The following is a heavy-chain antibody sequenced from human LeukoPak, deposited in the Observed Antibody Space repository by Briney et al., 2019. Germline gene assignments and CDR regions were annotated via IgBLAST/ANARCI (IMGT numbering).Heavy chain of an antibody. CDR1: GFTFSSYW. D-gene: IGHD4-17*01. J-gene: IGHJ4*02. CDR3: ARDGAAYGDYVAD. Sequence: GGSLRLSCAASGFTFSSYWMSWFRQAPGKGLEWVANIKQDGSEKYYVDSVKGRFTISRDNAKNSLYLQMNSLRAEDTAVYYCARDGAAYGDYVADWGQGTLVTVSS. CDR2: IKQDGSEK. V-gene: IGHV3-7*01.